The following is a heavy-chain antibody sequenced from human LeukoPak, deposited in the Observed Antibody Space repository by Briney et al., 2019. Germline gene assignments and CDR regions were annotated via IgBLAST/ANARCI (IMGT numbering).Heavy chain of an antibody. Sequence: EASVKVSCKASGGTFSSYAISWVRQAPGQGLEWMGRIIPILGIANYAQKFQGRVTITADKSTSTAYMELSSLRSEDTAVYYCATRYSSSWYTLDYWGQGTLVTVSS. V-gene: IGHV1-69*04. D-gene: IGHD6-13*01. CDR2: IIPILGIA. J-gene: IGHJ4*02. CDR3: ATRYSSSWYTLDY. CDR1: GGTFSSYA.